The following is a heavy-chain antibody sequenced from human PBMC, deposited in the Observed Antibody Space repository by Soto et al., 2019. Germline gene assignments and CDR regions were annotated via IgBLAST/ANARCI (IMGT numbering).Heavy chain of an antibody. Sequence: QVQLVESGGGVVQPGRSLRLSCAASGFTFSSYGMHWVRQAPGKGLEWVAVIWYDGSNKYYADSVKGRFTISRDNSKNTLYLQMNSLRAEDPAVYYCARDLTGYSYGFDYWGQGTLVTVSS. V-gene: IGHV3-33*01. CDR1: GFTFSSYG. CDR2: IWYDGSNK. D-gene: IGHD5-18*01. J-gene: IGHJ4*02. CDR3: ARDLTGYSYGFDY.